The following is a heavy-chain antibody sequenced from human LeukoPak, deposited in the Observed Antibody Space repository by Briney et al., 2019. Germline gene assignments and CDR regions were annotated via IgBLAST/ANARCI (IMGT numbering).Heavy chain of an antibody. J-gene: IGHJ4*02. D-gene: IGHD3-10*01. V-gene: IGHV3-48*02. CDR1: GFTFSSYS. CDR3: ARHYYGSGKFDY. CDR2: ISSSSSTI. Sequence: GGSLRLSCAASGFTFSSYSMNWVRQAPGKGLEWVSYISSSSSTIYYADSAKGRFTISRDNAKNSLYLQMNSLRDEDTAVYFCARHYYGSGKFDYWGQGTLVTVSS.